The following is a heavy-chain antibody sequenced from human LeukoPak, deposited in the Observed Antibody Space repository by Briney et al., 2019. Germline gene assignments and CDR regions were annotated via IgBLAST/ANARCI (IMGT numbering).Heavy chain of an antibody. Sequence: PGGSLRLSCAVSGFTVITNDMTWVSQPPGKGIEWVSVLYSDGNTKYADSVQGRLTISRDNSKNTLYLEMNSLSPDDTAVYYCRRGVEPLAVNTLAYWGQGTLVTVSS. D-gene: IGHD1-14*01. V-gene: IGHV3-53*01. J-gene: IGHJ4*02. CDR3: RRGVEPLAVNTLAY. CDR2: LYSDGNT. CDR1: GFTVITND.